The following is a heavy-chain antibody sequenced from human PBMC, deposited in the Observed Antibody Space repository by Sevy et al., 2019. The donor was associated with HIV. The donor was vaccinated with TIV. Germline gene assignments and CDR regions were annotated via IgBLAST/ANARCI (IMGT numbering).Heavy chain of an antibody. J-gene: IGHJ6*02. CDR1: GFPFSNYA. CDR3: AKRRVRSGLSGGGANYGWDV. Sequence: GGSLRLSCAASGFPFSNYAMSWIRQAPGKGLEWVSTLIGGGSRTYYADSVTGRFTISRDNSKNTLYLQMNSLRADDTAMYYCAKRRVRSGLSGGGANYGWDVCGHGTTVTVSS. V-gene: IGHV3-23*01. D-gene: IGHD2-15*01. CDR2: LIGGGSRT.